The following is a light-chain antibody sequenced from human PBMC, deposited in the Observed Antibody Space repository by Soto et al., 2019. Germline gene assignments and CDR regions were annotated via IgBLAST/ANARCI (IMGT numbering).Light chain of an antibody. CDR2: DVT. Sequence: QSVLTHPASVSGSLGQSITISCTGTSSDVGGYNYVSWYQQHPGRVPKLMIYDVTNRPSGISNRFSGSKSGNTASLTISGLQAEDEADYYCSSYTSGTAPVVFGGGTKVTVL. CDR3: SSYTSGTAPVV. J-gene: IGLJ2*01. CDR1: SSDVGGYNY. V-gene: IGLV2-14*01.